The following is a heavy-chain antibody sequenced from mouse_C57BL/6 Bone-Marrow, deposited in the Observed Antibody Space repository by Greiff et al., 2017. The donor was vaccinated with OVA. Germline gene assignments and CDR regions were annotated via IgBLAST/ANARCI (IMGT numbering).Heavy chain of an antibody. Sequence: VQLVESGAELARPGASVKLSCKASGYTFTSYGISWVKQRTGQGLEWIGEIYPRSGNTYYNEKFKGKATLTADKSSSTAYMELRSLTSKYSAVYFCARDQPGWFAYWGQGTLVTGSA. CDR1: GYTFTSYG. CDR2: IYPRSGNT. CDR3: ARDQPGWFAY. V-gene: IGHV1-81*01. D-gene: IGHD6-1*01. J-gene: IGHJ3*01.